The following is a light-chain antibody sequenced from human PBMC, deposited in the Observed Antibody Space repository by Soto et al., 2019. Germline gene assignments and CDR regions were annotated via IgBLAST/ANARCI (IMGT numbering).Light chain of an antibody. J-gene: IGKJ4*01. CDR2: DAS. Sequence: IVLTQSPATLSLSPGERATLSCRASQSVSSYLAWYQQKPGQAPRPLIYDASNRATGVPARFSGSGSGTDFTLTISSLEPEDFAVYYCQQRTNWPRGTFGGGTKVDI. CDR3: QQRTNWPRGT. CDR1: QSVSSY. V-gene: IGKV3-11*01.